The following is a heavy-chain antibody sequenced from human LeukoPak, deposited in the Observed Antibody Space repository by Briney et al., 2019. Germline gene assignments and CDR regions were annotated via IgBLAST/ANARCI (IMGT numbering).Heavy chain of an antibody. J-gene: IGHJ4*02. Sequence: APVKVSCMDSGYTFTSYGIIWVRQAPGQGLERMGWISAYNGNTNYAQKLQGRVTMTTDTSTSTAYMELRSLRSDDTAVYYCARGSPIEDQDYWGQGTLVTVSS. CDR1: GYTFTSYG. D-gene: IGHD1-26*01. CDR2: ISAYNGNT. V-gene: IGHV1-18*01. CDR3: ARGSPIEDQDY.